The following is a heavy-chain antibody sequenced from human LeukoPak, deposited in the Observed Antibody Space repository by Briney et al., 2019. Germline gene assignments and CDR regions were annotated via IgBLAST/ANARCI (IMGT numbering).Heavy chain of an antibody. J-gene: IGHJ3*02. CDR3: ARDIGPHYYDSSEAAFDI. V-gene: IGHV4-39*07. Sequence: SETLSLTCTVSGGSIRSTSYYWGWIRQPRGKGLEWIGSIYYSGSTYYNPSLKSRVTISVDTSKNQFSLKLSSVTAADTAVYYCARDIGPHYYDSSEAAFDIWGQGTMVTVSS. CDR1: GGSIRSTSYY. D-gene: IGHD3-22*01. CDR2: IYYSGST.